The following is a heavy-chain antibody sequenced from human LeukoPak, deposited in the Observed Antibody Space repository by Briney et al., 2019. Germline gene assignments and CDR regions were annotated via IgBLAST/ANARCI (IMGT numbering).Heavy chain of an antibody. CDR1: GYTFTSYG. V-gene: IGHV1-18*01. D-gene: IGHD2-2*02. J-gene: IGHJ4*02. CDR3: ARDVLILENVSTTSWYIDY. Sequence: ASVKVSCKASGYTFTSYGISWVRQAPGQGLEWMGWISAYNGNTNYAQKLQGRVTMTTDTSTSTAYMELRSLRSGDTAVYYCARDVLILENVSTTSWYIDYWGQGTLVTVSS. CDR2: ISAYNGNT.